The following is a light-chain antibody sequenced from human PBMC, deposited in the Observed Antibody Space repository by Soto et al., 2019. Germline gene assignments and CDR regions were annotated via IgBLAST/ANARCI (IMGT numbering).Light chain of an antibody. CDR2: EVT. CDR3: SSYTSSSTLYV. J-gene: IGLJ1*01. V-gene: IGLV2-8*01. Sequence: QSALTQPPSASGSPGRSVTISCTGTSSDVGGYDYVSWFQQHPGKAPKLIIYEVTKRPSGVPDRFSASKSGNTASLTVSGLQAEDEADYYCSSYTSSSTLYVFGTGTKVTVL. CDR1: SSDVGGYDY.